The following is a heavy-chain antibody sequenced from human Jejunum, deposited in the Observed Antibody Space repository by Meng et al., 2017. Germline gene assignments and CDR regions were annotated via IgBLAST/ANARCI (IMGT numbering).Heavy chain of an antibody. CDR2: VTGSGAST. Sequence: GGSLRLSCAASGFTFSSFGMSWVRQAPGKGLEWVSSVTGSGASTYYADSVRGRFTISRDNSRDTVYLQMSSLRVGDTALYFCAKHEAYAGSQPFDSWAQGTLVTSPQ. CDR3: AKHEAYAGSQPFDS. D-gene: IGHD2-2*01. V-gene: IGHV3-23*01. CDR1: GFTFSSFG. J-gene: IGHJ4*02.